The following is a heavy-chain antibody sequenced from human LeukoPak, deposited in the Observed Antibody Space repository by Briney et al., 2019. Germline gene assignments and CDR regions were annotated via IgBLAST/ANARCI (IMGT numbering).Heavy chain of an antibody. CDR3: ARHPKGYFSRFDP. V-gene: IGHV4-59*08. CDR2: FHYSGST. J-gene: IGHJ5*02. Sequence: SETLSLTCTVSGGSISSYYWNWIRQPPGEGLEWIGYFHYSGSTNYNPSLKSRVTISVDTSKNQFSLKLNSVTAADTAVYYCARHPKGYFSRFDPWGQGTLVTVSS. CDR1: GGSISSYY. D-gene: IGHD2-15*01.